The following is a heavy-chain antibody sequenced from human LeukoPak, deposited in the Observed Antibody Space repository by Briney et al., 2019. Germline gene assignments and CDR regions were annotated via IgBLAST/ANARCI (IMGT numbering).Heavy chain of an antibody. Sequence: PGGSLRLSCAASGFTFSNAWMSWVRQAPGKGLEWVGRIKSKTDGGTTDYAAPVKGRFTISRDDSKNTLYLQMNSLKTEDTAVYYCTTDLWFGEFDAFDIWGQGTMVTVSP. CDR2: IKSKTDGGTT. V-gene: IGHV3-15*01. J-gene: IGHJ3*02. CDR3: TTDLWFGEFDAFDI. CDR1: GFTFSNAW. D-gene: IGHD3-10*01.